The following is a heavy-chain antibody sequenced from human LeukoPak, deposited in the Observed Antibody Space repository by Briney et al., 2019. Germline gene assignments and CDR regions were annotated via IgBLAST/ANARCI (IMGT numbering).Heavy chain of an antibody. Sequence: GGSLRLSCAASGFTFSTYWMSWVRQAPGKGLEWVANIKEDGSEQYYVDSVRGRFTISRDNAKDSLYLQMNSLRAEDTAVYYCAGVDRHSPDYWGQGTLVTVSS. J-gene: IGHJ4*02. D-gene: IGHD3-22*01. CDR2: IKEDGSEQ. CDR3: AGVDRHSPDY. CDR1: GFTFSTYW. V-gene: IGHV3-7*01.